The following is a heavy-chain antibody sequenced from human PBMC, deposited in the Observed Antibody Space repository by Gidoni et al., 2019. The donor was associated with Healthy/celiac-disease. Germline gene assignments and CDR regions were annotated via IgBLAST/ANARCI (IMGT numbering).Heavy chain of an antibody. J-gene: IGHJ4*02. V-gene: IGHV3-23*01. Sequence: EVQLLESGGGLVQPGGSLRLSCAASGFTFSSDALSWVRQAPGKGLGWVSASSGSGGSTYYADSVKGRFTISRDNSKNTLYLKMNSLRAEDTAVYYCAKTGYYYDSSGYYRGPYYFDYWGQGTLVTVSS. CDR3: AKTGYYYDSSGYYRGPYYFDY. D-gene: IGHD3-22*01. CDR2: SSGSGGST. CDR1: GFTFSSDA.